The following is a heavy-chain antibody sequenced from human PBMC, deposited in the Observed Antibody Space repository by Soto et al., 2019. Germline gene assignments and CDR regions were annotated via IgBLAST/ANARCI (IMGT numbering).Heavy chain of an antibody. V-gene: IGHV3-23*01. Sequence: EVHLLESGGTLIQPGGSLRLSCAASGFDFSTYAMTCVRQAPGKGLEWVSGITDSGDTTYYADSVKGRFTISRDNFKNTVYLQLNSLRPDDTAMYYCAKDWPGTSSVTSDYWGQGTLVTVSS. J-gene: IGHJ4*02. CDR3: AKDWPGTSSVTSDY. CDR2: ITDSGDTT. D-gene: IGHD4-17*01. CDR1: GFDFSTYA.